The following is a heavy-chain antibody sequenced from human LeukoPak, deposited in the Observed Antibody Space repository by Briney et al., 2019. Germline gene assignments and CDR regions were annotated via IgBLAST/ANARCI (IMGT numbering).Heavy chain of an antibody. CDR1: GFTFSTYS. CDR3: ARDSAATAILAFNWFDP. D-gene: IGHD5-18*01. Sequence: QPGGSLRLSCEASGFTFSTYSMNWVRQAPGKGLEGVSYISGSSSAIFYAVSVKGRFTISRDNAKNSLYLQMNSLRAEDTAVYYCARDSAATAILAFNWFDPWGQGTLVTVSS. CDR2: ISGSSSAI. V-gene: IGHV3-48*01. J-gene: IGHJ5*02.